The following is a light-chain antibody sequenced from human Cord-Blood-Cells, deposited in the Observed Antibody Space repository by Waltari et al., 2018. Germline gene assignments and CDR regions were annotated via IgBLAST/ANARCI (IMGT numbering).Light chain of an antibody. J-gene: IGKJ4*01. Sequence: EIVLTQSPATLSLSPGQRATLSCRRSQSVSSYLAWYQQKPGQAPRLLIYDASNRATGIPARFSGSGSGTDFTLTISSLGPEDFAVYYCQQRSNWLTFGGGTKVEIK. CDR1: QSVSSY. V-gene: IGKV3-11*01. CDR3: QQRSNWLT. CDR2: DAS.